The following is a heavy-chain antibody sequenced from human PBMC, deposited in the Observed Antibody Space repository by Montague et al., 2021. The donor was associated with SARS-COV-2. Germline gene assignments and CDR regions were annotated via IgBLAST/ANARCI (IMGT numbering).Heavy chain of an antibody. CDR1: GGSISGYH. V-gene: IGHV4-59*01. CDR3: ARVAPGY. Sequence: SETLSLTCTVSGGSISGYHWSWIRQSPGEGLEWIGQINYSGSTNYNPSLKSRVTISLDTSKNQFSLKLSSVTAADTAVYYCARVAPGYWGQGTLVTVSS. D-gene: IGHD1-1*01. J-gene: IGHJ4*02. CDR2: INYSGST.